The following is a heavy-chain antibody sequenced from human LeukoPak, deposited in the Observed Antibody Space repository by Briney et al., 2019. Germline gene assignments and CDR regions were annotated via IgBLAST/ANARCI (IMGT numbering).Heavy chain of an antibody. V-gene: IGHV3-74*01. J-gene: IGHJ6*02. D-gene: IGHD3-16*01. CDR2: INSDGSDT. CDR3: VRARAWGLGMDV. Sequence: GGSLRLSCAASGFTFSSYWVHWVRQAPGKGLVWVSRINSDGSDTTYADSVKGRFTISRDNAKNTLYLQMNSLRAEDTAVYYCVRARAWGLGMDVWGLGTTVTVSS. CDR1: GFTFSSYW.